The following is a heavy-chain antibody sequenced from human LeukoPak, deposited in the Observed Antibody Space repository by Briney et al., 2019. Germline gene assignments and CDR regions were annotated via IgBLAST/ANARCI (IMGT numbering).Heavy chain of an antibody. CDR1: GGSFSGYY. CDR3: ARVSTVWYFDL. V-gene: IGHV4-59*01. D-gene: IGHD4-17*01. CDR2: IYYSGST. J-gene: IGHJ2*01. Sequence: SETLSLTCAVYGGSFSGYYWSWIRQPPGKGLEWIGYIYYSGSTNYNPSLKSRVTISVDTSKNQFSLKLSSVTAADTAVYYCARVSTVWYFDLWGRGTLVTVSS.